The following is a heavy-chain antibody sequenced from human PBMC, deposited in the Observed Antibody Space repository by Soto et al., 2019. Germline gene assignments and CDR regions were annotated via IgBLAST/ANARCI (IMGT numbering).Heavy chain of an antibody. CDR3: AKDHLSTMPPPFLCRDV. CDR1: GFTSSSYA. Sequence: GGSLRLSCVASGFTSSSYAMSWVRQAPGKGLEWVSAISGSGGSTYYADSVKGRFTISRDNSKNTLYLQMKSLRAEDTAVYYCAKDHLSTMPPPFLCRDVWGKGTRVTVP. V-gene: IGHV3-23*01. D-gene: IGHD2-2*01. CDR2: ISGSGGST. J-gene: IGHJ6*04.